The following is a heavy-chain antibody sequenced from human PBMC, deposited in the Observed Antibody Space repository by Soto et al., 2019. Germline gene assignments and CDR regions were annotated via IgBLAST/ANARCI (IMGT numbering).Heavy chain of an antibody. V-gene: IGHV3-74*01. CDR2: VDSDGRGT. CDR3: GTVFEH. J-gene: IGHJ4*02. Sequence: EVQLVESGGGSVQPGGSLRLSCVASGITFTNYWMHWVRQVPGKGLVWFARVDSDGRGTSYADFVKGRFTISRVNAKHTLYLQRNSLRVEETAMYYCGTVFEHWGQGIPVTVSS. CDR1: GITFTNYW.